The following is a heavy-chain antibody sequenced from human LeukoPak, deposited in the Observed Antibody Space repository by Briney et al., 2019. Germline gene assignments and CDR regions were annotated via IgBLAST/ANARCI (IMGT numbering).Heavy chain of an antibody. CDR3: ARLRSRTHIDFDY. V-gene: IGHV4-59*01. CDR2: IYYSGST. Sequence: SETLSLTCTVSGVSIFSSYWNWVRQPPGKGLEWIEYIYYSGSTNYNPSLKSRVTISVDTSKNQFSLKLSSVTAADTAVYYCARLRSRTHIDFDYWGQGTLVTVSS. CDR1: GVSIFSSY. J-gene: IGHJ4*02. D-gene: IGHD3-10*01.